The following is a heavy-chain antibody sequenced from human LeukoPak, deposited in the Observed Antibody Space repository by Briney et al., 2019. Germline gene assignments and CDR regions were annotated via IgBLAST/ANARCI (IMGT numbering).Heavy chain of an antibody. J-gene: IGHJ4*02. D-gene: IGHD3-22*01. CDR3: AKDRGRYYDSSGYYWGYYFDS. CDR1: GFTFSSYV. V-gene: IGHV3-23*01. Sequence: GGSLRLSCAASGFTFSSYVVNWVRQAPGKGLEWVSAISGSGGSTFYADSAKGRFTISRDKSKNTLYLQMSSLRAEDTAVYYCAKDRGRYYDSSGYYWGYYFDSWGQGILVTVST. CDR2: ISGSGGST.